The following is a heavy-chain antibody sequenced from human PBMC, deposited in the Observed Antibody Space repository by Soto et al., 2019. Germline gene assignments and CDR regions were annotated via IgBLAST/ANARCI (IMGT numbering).Heavy chain of an antibody. CDR1: GASISNYY. V-gene: IGHV4-4*07. CDR3: ARESRSELGTVEY. J-gene: IGHJ4*02. Sequence: SETLSLTCTVSGASISNYYWSWIRQPAGKGLECLGRIYASGTTTYNPSLRSRVTMSVDTSKNQFSLNLNSVTAADTAVYYCARESRSELGTVEYWGQGTLVTV. D-gene: IGHD1-1*01. CDR2: IYASGTT.